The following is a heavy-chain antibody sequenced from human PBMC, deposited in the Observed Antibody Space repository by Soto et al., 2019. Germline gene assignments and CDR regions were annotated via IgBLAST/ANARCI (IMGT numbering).Heavy chain of an antibody. CDR2: IYSGGST. J-gene: IGHJ6*02. CDR3: ARGYSYGYGKSYGMDV. CDR1: GFTVSSNY. D-gene: IGHD5-18*01. V-gene: IGHV3-53*01. Sequence: GGSLRLSCAASGFTVSSNYMSWVRQAPGKGLEWVSVIYSGGSTYYADSVKGRFTISRDNSKNTLYLQMNSLRAEDTAVYYCARGYSYGYGKSYGMDVWGQGTTVTVSS.